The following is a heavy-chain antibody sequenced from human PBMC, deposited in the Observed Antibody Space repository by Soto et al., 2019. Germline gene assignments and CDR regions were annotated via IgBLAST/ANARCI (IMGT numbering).Heavy chain of an antibody. CDR2: INPNSGGT. Sequence: GASVKVSCKASGYTFTGYYMHWVRQAPGQGLEWMGWINPNSGGTNYAQKFQGWVTMTRDTSISTAYMELSRLRSDDTAVYYCAREGYDILTGTLHYGMDVWGQGTTVTVSS. D-gene: IGHD3-9*01. CDR3: AREGYDILTGTLHYGMDV. CDR1: GYTFTGYY. V-gene: IGHV1-2*04. J-gene: IGHJ6*02.